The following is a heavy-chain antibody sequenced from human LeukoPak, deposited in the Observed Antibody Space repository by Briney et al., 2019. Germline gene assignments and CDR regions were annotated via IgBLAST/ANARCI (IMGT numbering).Heavy chain of an antibody. J-gene: IGHJ4*02. CDR2: IYYSGST. V-gene: IGHV4-30-4*01. CDR3: ARFSAGTYYFDY. D-gene: IGHD3-10*01. CDR1: GGSISRGDYY. Sequence: SQTLSLTCTVSGGSISRGDYYWSWIRQPPGNGLEWIGYIYYSGSTYYNPSLKSRVTISVDTSKNQFSLKLSSVTAADTAVYYCARFSAGTYYFDYWGQGTLVTVSS.